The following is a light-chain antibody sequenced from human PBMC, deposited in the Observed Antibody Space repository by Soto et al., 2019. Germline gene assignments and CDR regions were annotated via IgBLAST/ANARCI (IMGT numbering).Light chain of an antibody. CDR1: QSVSSSY. J-gene: IGKJ2*01. CDR3: QHYGPPRFT. CDR2: GAS. V-gene: IGKV3-20*01. Sequence: EIVLTQSPGTLSLSPGERATLSCRDSQSVSSSYLAWYQQKPGQAPRLLIYGASSRATGIPDRFSGSGSGTDFTLTISRLEPEDFAVYYCQHYGPPRFTFGQGTKLEI.